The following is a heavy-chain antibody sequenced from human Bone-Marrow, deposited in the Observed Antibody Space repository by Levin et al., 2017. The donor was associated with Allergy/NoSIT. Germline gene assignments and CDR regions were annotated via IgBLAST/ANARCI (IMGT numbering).Heavy chain of an antibody. Sequence: GGSLRLSCAASGFTFSSYAMSWVRQAPGKGLEWVSAISGSGGSTYYADSVKGRFTISRDNSKNTLYLQMNSLRAEDTAVYYCAKDPYSSSSPMGFDPWGQGTLVTVSS. CDR2: ISGSGGST. CDR3: AKDPYSSSSPMGFDP. J-gene: IGHJ5*02. V-gene: IGHV3-23*01. D-gene: IGHD6-6*01. CDR1: GFTFSSYA.